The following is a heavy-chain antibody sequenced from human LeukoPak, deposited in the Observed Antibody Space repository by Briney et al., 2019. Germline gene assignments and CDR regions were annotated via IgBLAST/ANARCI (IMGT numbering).Heavy chain of an antibody. CDR3: ARAPNYYDSSGYYVAYYFDY. CDR1: GDSVSSNSAA. V-gene: IGHV6-1*01. Sequence: SQTLSLTCAISGDSVSSNSAAGNWIRQSPSRGLEWLGRTYYRSKWYNDYAVSVKSRITINPDTSKNQFSLQLNSVTPEDTAVYYCARAPNYYDSSGYYVAYYFDYCGQGTLVTVSS. J-gene: IGHJ4*02. CDR2: TYYRSKWYN. D-gene: IGHD3-22*01.